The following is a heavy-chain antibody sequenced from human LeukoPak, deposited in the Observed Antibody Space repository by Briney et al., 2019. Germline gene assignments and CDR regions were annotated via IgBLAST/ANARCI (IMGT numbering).Heavy chain of an antibody. CDR1: GGSISSYY. CDR3: ARVTGGVATIWGLSYYYYMDV. Sequence: SETLSLTCTVSGGSISSYYWSWIRQPPGKGLEWIGYIYYSGSTNYNPSLKSRVTISVDTSKNQFSLKLSSVTAADTAVYYCARVTGGVATIWGLSYYYYMDVWGKGITVTVSS. V-gene: IGHV4-59*01. J-gene: IGHJ6*03. D-gene: IGHD5-12*01. CDR2: IYYSGST.